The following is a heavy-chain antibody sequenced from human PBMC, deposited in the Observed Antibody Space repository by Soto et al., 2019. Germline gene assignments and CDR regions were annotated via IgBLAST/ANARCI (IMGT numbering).Heavy chain of an antibody. Sequence: QVQPQESGPGLVKASQTLSLICSVSGDSISSGGYYWSWIRHHPGKGLEGIGYIYDIASAYYTPALRSRVTISMDTSKNHFAMKLSSVTAADTAVYYCARASSSSSAADYWGQGTLITVSS. D-gene: IGHD6-6*01. J-gene: IGHJ4*02. V-gene: IGHV4-31*03. CDR3: ARASSSSSAADY. CDR2: IYDIASA. CDR1: GDSISSGGYY.